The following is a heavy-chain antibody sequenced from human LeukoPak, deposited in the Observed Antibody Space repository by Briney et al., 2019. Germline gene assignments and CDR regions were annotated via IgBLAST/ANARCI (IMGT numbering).Heavy chain of an antibody. J-gene: IGHJ4*02. CDR3: AKDPTTLFGYFDYFDY. Sequence: GGSLRLSCAASGFTFSSYAMSWVRQAPGEGLEWVSAISGSGGSTYYADSVKGRFTISRDNSKNTLYLQMNSLRAEDTAVYYCAKDPTTLFGYFDYFDYWGQGTLVTVSS. D-gene: IGHD3-9*01. V-gene: IGHV3-23*01. CDR2: ISGSGGST. CDR1: GFTFSSYA.